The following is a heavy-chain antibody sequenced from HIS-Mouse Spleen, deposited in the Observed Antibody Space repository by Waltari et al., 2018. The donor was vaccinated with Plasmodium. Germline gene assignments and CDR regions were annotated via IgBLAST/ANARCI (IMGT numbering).Heavy chain of an antibody. D-gene: IGHD6-13*01. CDR1: GFTFSCYW. CDR3: ASSWYWYFDL. CDR2: IKQDGSEK. Sequence: EVQLEESGGGLVQPGGSLSLSCAAQGFTFSCYWMSWVRQAPGKGLEWVANIKQDGSEKYYVDSVKGRFTISRDNAKNSLYLQMNSLRAEDTAVYYCASSWYWYFDLWGRGTLVTVSS. V-gene: IGHV3-7*01. J-gene: IGHJ2*01.